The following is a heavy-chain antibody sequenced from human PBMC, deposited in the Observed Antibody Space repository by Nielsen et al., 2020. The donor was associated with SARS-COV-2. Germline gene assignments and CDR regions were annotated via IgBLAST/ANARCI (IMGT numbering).Heavy chain of an antibody. CDR2: IKSQSHGSST. Sequence: GGSLRLSCAASGFTLSDYAIQWVRQAPGKGLEYVATIKSQSHGSSTSYISSVRGRFTISRDNSKNILYLQMDSLRAEDTAVYYCARVITDGNYYYYYGMDVWGQGTTVTVSS. CDR1: GFTLSDYA. V-gene: IGHV3-64*01. D-gene: IGHD3-10*01. J-gene: IGHJ6*02. CDR3: ARVITDGNYYYYYGMDV.